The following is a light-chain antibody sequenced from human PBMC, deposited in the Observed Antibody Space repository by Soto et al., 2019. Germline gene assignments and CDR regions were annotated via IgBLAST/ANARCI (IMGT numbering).Light chain of an antibody. CDR3: CSYAGSTTFWV. V-gene: IGLV2-23*03. J-gene: IGLJ3*02. CDR1: SSDVGSYNL. CDR2: EGT. Sequence: QSVLTQPASVSGSPRQSITISCTGTSSDVGSYNLVSWYQQHPDKAPKLMIYEGTQRPSGVSDRFSGAKSGNTASLTISGLQAEDEADYYCCSYAGSTTFWVFGGGTKLTVL.